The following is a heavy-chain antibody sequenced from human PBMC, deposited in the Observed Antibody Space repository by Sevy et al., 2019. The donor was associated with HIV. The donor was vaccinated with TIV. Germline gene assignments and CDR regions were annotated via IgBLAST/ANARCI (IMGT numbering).Heavy chain of an antibody. CDR1: GFTFSIYG. CDR2: IRYDGSTK. D-gene: IGHD6-6*01. J-gene: IGHJ4*02. V-gene: IGHV3-30*02. CDR3: AKDLTGRYSSSSGDFDY. Sequence: GGSLRLSCAASGFTFSIYGMHWVRQAPGKGLEWVACIRYDGSTKYYADSVKGRFTISRDNSKNTLYLQMNSVRAEDTAVYYCAKDLTGRYSSSSGDFDYWGQGTLVTVSS.